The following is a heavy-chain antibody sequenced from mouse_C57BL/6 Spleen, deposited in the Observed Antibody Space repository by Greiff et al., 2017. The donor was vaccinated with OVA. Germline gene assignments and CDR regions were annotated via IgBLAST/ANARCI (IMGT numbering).Heavy chain of an antibody. V-gene: IGHV1-82*01. CDR2: IYPGDGDT. Sequence: QVHVKQSGPELVKPGASVKISCKASGYAFSSSWMNWVKQRPGKGLEWIGRIYPGDGDTNYNGKFKGKATLTADKSSSTAYMQLSSLTSEDSAVYFCAREYYYGSSYGYFDVWGTGTTVTVSS. J-gene: IGHJ1*03. CDR1: GYAFSSSW. CDR3: AREYYYGSSYGYFDV. D-gene: IGHD1-1*01.